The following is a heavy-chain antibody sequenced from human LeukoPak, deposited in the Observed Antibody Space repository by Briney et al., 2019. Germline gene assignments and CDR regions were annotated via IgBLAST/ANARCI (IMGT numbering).Heavy chain of an antibody. D-gene: IGHD6-13*01. V-gene: IGHV3-15*01. CDR1: GFTFAKFA. J-gene: IGHJ4*02. CDR3: TTVPVATAGTEVFDY. Sequence: GGSLRLSCAISGFTFAKFAMTWVRQAPGKGLAWVGRIRSQTDGGTTDYAAPVKGRFAISRDDSKNTLYLQMNSLNIDDTAVYYCTTVPVATAGTEVFDYWGQGALVTVPS. CDR2: IRSQTDGGTT.